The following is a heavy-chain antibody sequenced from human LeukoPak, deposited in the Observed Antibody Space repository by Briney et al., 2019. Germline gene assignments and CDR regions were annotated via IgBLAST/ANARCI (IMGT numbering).Heavy chain of an antibody. J-gene: IGHJ4*02. Sequence: ASVKVSCKVSGYTLTELSMHWVRQAPGKGLERMGGFDPEDGETIYAQKFQGRVTMTEDTSTDTAYMELSSLRSEDTAVYYCATEVHMVRGVTTYYFDYWGQGTLVTVSS. CDR2: FDPEDGET. CDR1: GYTLTELS. CDR3: ATEVHMVRGVTTYYFDY. V-gene: IGHV1-24*01. D-gene: IGHD3-10*01.